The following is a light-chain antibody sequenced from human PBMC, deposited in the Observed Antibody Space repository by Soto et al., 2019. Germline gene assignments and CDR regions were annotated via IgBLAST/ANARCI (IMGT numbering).Light chain of an antibody. V-gene: IGKV3-15*01. CDR1: HSVNSH. Sequence: MMMTQSPATLSVSPGERVTLSCRTSHSVNSHVAWYQQKPGQAPRLLLYGASTRATGVSARFSGSGSGTEFTLTISSLQSEDFTIYYCQQRRSWQVTFGQGTRLEI. J-gene: IGKJ5*01. CDR3: QQRRSWQVT. CDR2: GAS.